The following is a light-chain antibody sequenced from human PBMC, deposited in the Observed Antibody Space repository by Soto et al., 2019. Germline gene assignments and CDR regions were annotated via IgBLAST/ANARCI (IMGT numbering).Light chain of an antibody. V-gene: IGLV1-44*01. CDR2: SNN. CDR3: AAWDDSLNGWV. Sequence: QSVLTQPPSASGTPGQRVTISCSGSSSNIGSNTVNWYQQLPGTAPKLLIYSNNQRPSGVPDRFCGSTSGTSASLAISGLQFEDEADYYCAAWDDSLNGWVFGGGTKLTVL. J-gene: IGLJ3*02. CDR1: SSNIGSNT.